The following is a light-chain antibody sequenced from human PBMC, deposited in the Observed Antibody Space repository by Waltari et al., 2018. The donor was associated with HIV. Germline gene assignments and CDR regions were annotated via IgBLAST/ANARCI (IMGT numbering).Light chain of an antibody. J-gene: IGLJ2*01. CDR3: CSYAGNREI. Sequence: QSALTQPASVSGSRGQSITISCTGTSSDVGRYNLVSWYQQHPGKAPKLMIYEGSKRPSGVASRFSGSKSGNTASLTISGLQTEDDADYYCCSYAGNREIFGGGTKLTVL. CDR2: EGS. V-gene: IGLV2-23*01. CDR1: SSDVGRYNL.